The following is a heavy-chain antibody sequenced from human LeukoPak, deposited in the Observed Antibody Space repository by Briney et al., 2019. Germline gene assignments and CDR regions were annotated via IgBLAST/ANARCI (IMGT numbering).Heavy chain of an antibody. CDR2: ISGSGAST. CDR3: AKASYYDFWSGPYSFDY. J-gene: IGHJ4*02. CDR1: GFTFSRYN. D-gene: IGHD3-3*01. V-gene: IGHV3-23*01. Sequence: GGSLRLSCAASGFTFSRYNMSWVRQAPGKGLERVSTISGSGASTYYADSVKGRFTISRDNSKNTLYLQMNSLRAEDTAIYCCAKASYYDFWSGPYSFDYWGQGTLVTVSS.